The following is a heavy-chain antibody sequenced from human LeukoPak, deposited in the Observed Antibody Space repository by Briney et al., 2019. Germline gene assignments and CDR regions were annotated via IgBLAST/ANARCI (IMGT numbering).Heavy chain of an antibody. CDR3: ARSRWGCYDCGES. Sequence: GGSLRLSCAASGFTFSTYAMSWVRQAPGKGLEWVSAIGGSGGSTYYADSVKGRFTISRDNSKNTLYLQMNSLRAEDTAVYYCARSRWGCYDCGESWGQGTLVTVSS. D-gene: IGHD2-2*01. CDR2: IGGSGGST. V-gene: IGHV3-23*01. CDR1: GFTFSTYA. J-gene: IGHJ5*02.